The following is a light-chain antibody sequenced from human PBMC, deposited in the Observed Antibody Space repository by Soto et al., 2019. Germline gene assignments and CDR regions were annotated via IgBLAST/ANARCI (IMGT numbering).Light chain of an antibody. CDR2: KAS. CDR1: QTSSRW. J-gene: IGKJ1*01. CDR3: HRYISSSEE. V-gene: IGKV1-5*03. Sequence: DIQMTESPSTLSGSVGDRVTITCRASQTSSRWVAWYQQKPGKAPKLLIDKASPLKSGVPSRFRGSGSGTEFTLTISSLQPDHFTTYSCHRYISSSEEFGQGTTVDIK.